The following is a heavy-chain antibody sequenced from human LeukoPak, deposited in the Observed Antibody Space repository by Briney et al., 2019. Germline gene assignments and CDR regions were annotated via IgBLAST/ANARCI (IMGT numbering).Heavy chain of an antibody. CDR1: GFTFSSYA. J-gene: IGHJ5*02. CDR3: AKLYYGDYVPDWFDP. V-gene: IGHV3-23*01. Sequence: GGSLRLSCAASGFTFSSYAMSWVRQAPGKGLEWVSAISGSGGSTYYADSVKGRFTISRDNSKNTQYLQMNSLRAEDTAVYYCAKLYYGDYVPDWFDPWGQGTLVTVSS. CDR2: ISGSGGST. D-gene: IGHD4-17*01.